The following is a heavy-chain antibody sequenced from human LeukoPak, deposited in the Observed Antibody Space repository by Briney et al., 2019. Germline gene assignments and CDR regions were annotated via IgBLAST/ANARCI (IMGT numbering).Heavy chain of an antibody. CDR1: GFTFSSYG. CDR3: AKGPGGWQTGEFDY. CDR2: IGYDGSNK. D-gene: IGHD1-14*01. J-gene: IGHJ4*02. V-gene: IGHV3-30*02. Sequence: GGSLRLSCAASGFTFSSYGMHWVRQAPGKGLEWVAFIGYDGSNKYYADSVKGRFTIYRDNSNNTLYLQMTSLRAEDTAVYHCAKGPGGWQTGEFDYWGQGTLVTVSS.